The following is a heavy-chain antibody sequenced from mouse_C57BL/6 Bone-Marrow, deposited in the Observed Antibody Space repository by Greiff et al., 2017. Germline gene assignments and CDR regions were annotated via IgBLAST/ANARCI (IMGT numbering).Heavy chain of an antibody. CDR1: GFTFSSYT. Sequence: EVKLEESGGGLVKPGGSLKLSCAASGFTFSSYTMSWVRQTPEKRLEWVATISGGGGNTYYPDSVKGRFTISRDNAKNTLYLQMSSLRSEDTALYYCARHEDYGSSWEDYWGQGTSVTVSS. D-gene: IGHD1-1*01. V-gene: IGHV5-9*01. CDR2: ISGGGGNT. CDR3: ARHEDYGSSWEDY. J-gene: IGHJ4*01.